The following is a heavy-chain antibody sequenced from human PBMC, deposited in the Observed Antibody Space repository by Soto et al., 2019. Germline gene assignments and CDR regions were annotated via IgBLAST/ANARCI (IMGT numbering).Heavy chain of an antibody. CDR1: GFIFSKYA. D-gene: IGHD2-8*01. J-gene: IGHJ4*02. CDR2: ISSRSSKT. CDR3: VRDHEDDKGMVFDY. V-gene: IGHV3-23*01. Sequence: EVQLLEFGGGLVQPGGPLRLSCVASGFIFSKYAMGWVRLAPGKGLEWVSVISSRSSKTYYADSVKGRFTISRDNSKNTLFLQRNSLRDEDTGVYNCVRDHEDDKGMVFDYWGQGTLVTVSS.